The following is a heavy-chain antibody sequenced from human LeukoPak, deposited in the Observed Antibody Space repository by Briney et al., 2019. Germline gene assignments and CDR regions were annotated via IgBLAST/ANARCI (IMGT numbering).Heavy chain of an antibody. CDR1: GFIFSTYA. CDR3: AKVPNYYDTTTFYG. CDR2: IGGSTGTT. J-gene: IGHJ4*02. V-gene: IGHV3-23*01. D-gene: IGHD2/OR15-2a*01. Sequence: GGSLRLSCAASGFIFSTYALSWVGQAPGKGLEWVSGIGGSTGTTYYADSVKGRFTISRDSSKNTLYLQMNSLRAEDTAVYYCAKVPNYYDTTTFYGWGQGTLVTVSS.